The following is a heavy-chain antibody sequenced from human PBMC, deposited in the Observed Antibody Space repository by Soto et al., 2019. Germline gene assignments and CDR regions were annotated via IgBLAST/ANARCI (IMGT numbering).Heavy chain of an antibody. D-gene: IGHD6-19*01. CDR3: ARHVAGYSSGLDY. Sequence: QLQLQESGPGLVKPSETLSLTCTVSGGSISSSSYYWGWIRQPPGKGLEWIGSIYYSGSTYYNPSLQSRVTISADTSKNQFSLKLSSVTAADPAVYYCARHVAGYSSGLDYWGQGTLVTVSS. V-gene: IGHV4-39*01. J-gene: IGHJ4*02. CDR1: GGSISSSSYY. CDR2: IYYSGST.